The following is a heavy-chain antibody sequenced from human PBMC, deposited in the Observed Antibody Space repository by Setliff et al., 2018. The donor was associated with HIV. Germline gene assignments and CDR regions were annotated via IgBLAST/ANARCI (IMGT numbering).Heavy chain of an antibody. Sequence: SETLSLTCSVSGYSINNGYYWGWIRQPPGKGLEWVATIYQTGNTYYSPSLKSRVTVSMDMSRNQFSVKLNSATAADTAVYYCAREKSIPTTWFGGYYYDYWGQGTLVTVSS. V-gene: IGHV4-38-2*02. D-gene: IGHD3-10*01. J-gene: IGHJ4*02. CDR1: GYSINNGYY. CDR3: AREKSIPTTWFGGYYYDY. CDR2: IYQTGNT.